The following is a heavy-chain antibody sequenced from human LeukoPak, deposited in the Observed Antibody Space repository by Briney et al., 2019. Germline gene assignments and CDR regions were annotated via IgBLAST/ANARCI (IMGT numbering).Heavy chain of an antibody. D-gene: IGHD1-26*01. V-gene: IGHV3-64*01. CDR2: ISSNGGST. CDR1: GFTFSSYA. Sequence: GGSLRLSCAASGFTFSSYAMHWVRQAPGKGLEYVSAISSNGGSTYYANSVKGRFTISRDNSKNTLYLQMGSLRAEDMAVYYCARGSGAHYYYYMDVWGKGTTVTVSS. CDR3: ARGSGAHYYYYMDV. J-gene: IGHJ6*03.